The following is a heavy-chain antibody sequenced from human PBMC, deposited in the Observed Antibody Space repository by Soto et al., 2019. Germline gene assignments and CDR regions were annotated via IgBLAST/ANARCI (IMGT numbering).Heavy chain of an antibody. V-gene: IGHV3-48*01. CDR3: ARWNGELLGAFDI. D-gene: IGHD3-10*01. J-gene: IGHJ3*02. CDR2: ISSSSSTI. CDR1: VFTFSSYS. Sequence: EVQLVESGGGLVQPGGSLRLSCAASVFTFSSYSMNWVRQAPGKGLEWVSYISSSSSTIYYADSVKGRFTISRDNAKNSLYLQMNSLRAEDTAVYYCARWNGELLGAFDIWGQGTMVTVSS.